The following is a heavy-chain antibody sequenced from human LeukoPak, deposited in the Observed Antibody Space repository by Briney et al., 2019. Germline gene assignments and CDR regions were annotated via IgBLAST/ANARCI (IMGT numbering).Heavy chain of an antibody. CDR2: ISSSGSYI. J-gene: IGHJ3*02. D-gene: IGHD2-2*01. CDR1: GFTFSTYT. CDR3: ARVNALCSGTSCYETFDI. Sequence: GGSLRLSCAGSGFTFSTYTMNWVRQAPGKGLEWVSSISSSGSYIYYADSAKGRFAISRDNAKNSLYLQMNSLRAEDTAVYYCARVNALCSGTSCYETFDIWGQGTMVTVSS. V-gene: IGHV3-21*04.